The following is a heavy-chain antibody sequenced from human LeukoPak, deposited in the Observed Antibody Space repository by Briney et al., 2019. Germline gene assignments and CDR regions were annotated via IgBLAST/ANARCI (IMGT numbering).Heavy chain of an antibody. CDR2: INHSGST. J-gene: IGHJ3*02. Sequence: SETLSLTCAVYGGSFSGYYWSWIRQPPGKGLEWIGEINHSGSTNYNPSLKSRVTISVDTSKNQFSLRLTSVTAADTAVYYCARNLWFGESSDAFYIWGQGTMVTVSS. CDR3: ARNLWFGESSDAFYI. V-gene: IGHV4-34*01. D-gene: IGHD3-10*01. CDR1: GGSFSGYY.